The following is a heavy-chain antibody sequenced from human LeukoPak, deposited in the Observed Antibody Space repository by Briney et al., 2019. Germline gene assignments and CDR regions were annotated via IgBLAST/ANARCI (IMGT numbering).Heavy chain of an antibody. CDR1: GFSFGGYA. J-gene: IGHJ4*02. D-gene: IGHD3-9*01. Sequence: GGSLRLSCAASGFSFGGYAMTWVRQAPGKRLEWVSSITYNGAATYYLDSVKVRFTISRDNSRSTLYLQMDSLTAEDTALYYCAKDGLYFDGSTHIYYFDSWGQGTLVAVSS. CDR2: ITYNGAAT. CDR3: AKDGLYFDGSTHIYYFDS. V-gene: IGHV3-23*01.